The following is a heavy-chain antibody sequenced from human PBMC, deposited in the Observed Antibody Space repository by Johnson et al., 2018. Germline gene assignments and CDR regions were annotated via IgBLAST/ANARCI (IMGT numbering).Heavy chain of an antibody. CDR3: TRQRLKGWPVTTGHYYMDV. CDR2: IRSKAYGETR. J-gene: IGHJ6*03. CDR1: GFTFGDYA. D-gene: IGHD1-1*01. V-gene: IGHV3-49*05. Sequence: VQLVESGGGLVKPGRSLRLSCTASGFTFGDYAMSWFRQAPGKGLEWVGLIRSKAYGETREYAASVKDRFTISRDDSKSIAYLQMNSLKTEDTAVYYCTRQRLKGWPVTTGHYYMDVWGKGTTVTVSS.